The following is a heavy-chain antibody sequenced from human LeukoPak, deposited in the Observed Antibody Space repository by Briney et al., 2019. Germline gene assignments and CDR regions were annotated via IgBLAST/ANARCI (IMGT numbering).Heavy chain of an antibody. J-gene: IGHJ6*03. Sequence: PSETLSLTCAVYGGSFSGYYWSWIRQPPGKGLEWIGEINHRVSTNYNPSLKSRVTISVDTCKNQFSLELSSVTAADTAVYYCARGSRITMVRGVRNYYYYMDVWGKGTTVTVSS. CDR2: INHRVST. CDR3: ARGSRITMVRGVRNYYYYMDV. CDR1: GGSFSGYY. V-gene: IGHV4-34*01. D-gene: IGHD3-10*01.